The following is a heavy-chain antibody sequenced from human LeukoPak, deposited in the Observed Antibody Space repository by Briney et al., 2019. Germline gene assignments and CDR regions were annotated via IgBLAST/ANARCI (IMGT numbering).Heavy chain of an antibody. Sequence: PGGSLRLSCAASGFTFSDYYMSWIRQAPGKGLEWVSYINSSSSYTNYADSVKGRFTISRDNAKNSLYLQVNSLRAEDTAVYYCARAESGSFDYWGQETLLTVSS. J-gene: IGHJ4*02. D-gene: IGHD1-26*01. CDR3: ARAESGSFDY. V-gene: IGHV3-11*05. CDR1: GFTFSDYY. CDR2: INSSSSYT.